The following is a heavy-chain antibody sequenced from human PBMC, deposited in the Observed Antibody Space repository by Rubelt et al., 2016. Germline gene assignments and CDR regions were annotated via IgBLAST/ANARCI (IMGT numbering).Heavy chain of an antibody. D-gene: IGHD3-22*01. J-gene: IGHJ4*02. CDR1: GYTFTGYY. V-gene: IGHV1-2*04. CDR3: ARDDSPYYYDSSGYYDY. Sequence: QVQLVQSGAEVKKPGASVKVSCKASGYTFTGYYMHWVRQAPGQGLEWMGWIHPNSGGTNYAQKFQGWVTMTRDTSISTAYMGLSRLRSDDTAVYYCARDDSPYYYDSSGYYDYWGQGTLVTVSS. CDR2: IHPNSGGT.